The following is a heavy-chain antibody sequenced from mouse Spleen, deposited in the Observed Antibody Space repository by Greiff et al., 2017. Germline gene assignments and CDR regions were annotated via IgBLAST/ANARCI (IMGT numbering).Heavy chain of an antibody. CDR2: IYPRSGNT. CDR1: GYTFTSYG. Sequence: QVQLKQSGAELARPGASVKLSCKASGYTFTSYGISWVKQRTGQGLEWIGEIYPRSGNTYYNEKFKGKATLTADKSSSTAYMELRSLTSEDSAVYFCARNGLPLTTVVAKDWGQGTLVTVSA. D-gene: IGHD1-1*01. J-gene: IGHJ3*01. V-gene: IGHV1-81*01. CDR3: ARNGLPLTTVVAKD.